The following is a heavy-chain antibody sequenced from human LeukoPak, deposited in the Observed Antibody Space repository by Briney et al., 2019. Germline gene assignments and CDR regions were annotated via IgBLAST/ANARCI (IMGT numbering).Heavy chain of an antibody. Sequence: PSETLSLTCAVYGGSFSGYYWSWIRQPPGKGLEWIGEINHSGSTNYNPSLKSRVTISVDTSKNQFSLKLSSVTAADTAVYYCARYPPYYYGSGSALDYWGQGTLVTVSS. CDR3: ARYPPYYYGSGSALDY. D-gene: IGHD3-10*01. CDR2: INHSGST. V-gene: IGHV4-34*01. J-gene: IGHJ4*02. CDR1: GGSFSGYY.